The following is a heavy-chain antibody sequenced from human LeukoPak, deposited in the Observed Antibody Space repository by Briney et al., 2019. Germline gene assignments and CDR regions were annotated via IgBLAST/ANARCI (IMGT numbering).Heavy chain of an antibody. D-gene: IGHD4-23*01. Sequence: ASVKISCKASGYTFIDYWIHWVRHAPGQGLEWRGRININSGGINYAEKFQGRVTMTRATSISTAYMELSRLRFDDTAVYYCARARDGGGDTIDYWREGTLVPVSS. J-gene: IGHJ4*02. CDR3: ARARDGGGDTIDY. CDR1: GYTFIDYW. V-gene: IGHV1-2*06. CDR2: ININSGGI.